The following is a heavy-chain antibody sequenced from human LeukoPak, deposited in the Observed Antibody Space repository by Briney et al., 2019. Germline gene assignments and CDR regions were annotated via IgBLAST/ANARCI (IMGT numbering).Heavy chain of an antibody. CDR2: INPSGGST. V-gene: IGHV1-46*01. D-gene: IGHD3-10*01. Sequence: ASVKVSCKASGYTFTSYYMHWVRQAPGQGLEWMGIINPSGGSTSYAQKFQGRVTITADESTSTVYMDLSSLTFEDTAFYYCARNSKVASTSGLNYWGQGTLVTVSS. CDR3: ARNSKVASTSGLNY. CDR1: GYTFTSYY. J-gene: IGHJ4*02.